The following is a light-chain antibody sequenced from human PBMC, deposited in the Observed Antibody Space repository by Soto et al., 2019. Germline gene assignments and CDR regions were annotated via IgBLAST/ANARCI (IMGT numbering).Light chain of an antibody. CDR1: SSDVGSRNL. CDR2: EAS. J-gene: IGLJ1*01. V-gene: IGLV2-23*01. CDR3: CSHAGSSNYV. Sequence: QSALTQPASVSGSPGQSITISCTGTSSDVGSRNLVSWYQQYPGKALKLIIFEASKRPSGVSNRFSGSKSVSTASLTISGLQAEGEADYYCCSHAGSSNYVFGTGTKVTVL.